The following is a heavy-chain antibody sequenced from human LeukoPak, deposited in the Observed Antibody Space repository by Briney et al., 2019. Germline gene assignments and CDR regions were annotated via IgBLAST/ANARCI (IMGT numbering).Heavy chain of an antibody. CDR1: GGSFSGYY. V-gene: IGHV4-34*01. J-gene: IGHJ4*02. D-gene: IGHD3-10*01. CDR2: INHSGST. Sequence: SETLSLTCAVYGGSFSGYYWSWIRQPPGKGLEWIGEINHSGSTNYSPSLKSRVTISVDTSKNQFSLKLSSVTAADTAVYYCARSGHVLLWPGRRRYFDYWGQGTLVTVSS. CDR3: ARSGHVLLWPGRRRYFDY.